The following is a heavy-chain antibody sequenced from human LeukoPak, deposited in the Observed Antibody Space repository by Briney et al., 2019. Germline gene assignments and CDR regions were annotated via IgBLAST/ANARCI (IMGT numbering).Heavy chain of an antibody. CDR3: ARGVGRALGGGSYFDY. J-gene: IGHJ4*02. Sequence: SETLSLTCAVYGGSFSGYYWSWIRQPPGKGLEWIGEINHSGSTNYNPSLKSRVTISVDTSKNQFSLKLSSVTAADTAVYYCARGVGRALGGGSYFDYWGQGTLDTVSS. D-gene: IGHD2-15*01. V-gene: IGHV4-34*01. CDR1: GGSFSGYY. CDR2: INHSGST.